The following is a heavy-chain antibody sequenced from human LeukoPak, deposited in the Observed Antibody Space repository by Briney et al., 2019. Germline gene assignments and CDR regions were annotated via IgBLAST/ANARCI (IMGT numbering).Heavy chain of an antibody. V-gene: IGHV4-4*07. CDR3: AVGRPRNATRLDDGYDF. J-gene: IGHJ3*01. D-gene: IGHD1-1*01. CDR2: VLTSGKT. Sequence: PSETLSLTCTVSGGSITTYYWSWIRQPAGKGLEWIGRVLTSGKTNYNPSLKSRLTLSTDTSKKQFSLILNSVTAADTAVYYCAVGRPRNATRLDDGYDFWGQGTMVTVSS. CDR1: GGSITTYY.